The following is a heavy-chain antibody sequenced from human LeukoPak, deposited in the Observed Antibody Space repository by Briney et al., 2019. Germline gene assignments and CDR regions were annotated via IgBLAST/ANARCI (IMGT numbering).Heavy chain of an antibody. V-gene: IGHV3-21*01. CDR1: GFTFSSYS. CDR2: ISSSSSYI. J-gene: IGHJ3*02. CDR3: ARHVGYRAFDI. Sequence: GSLRLSCAASGFTFSSYSMNWVRQAPGKGLEWVSSISSSSSYIYYADSVKGRFTISRDSAKNSLYLQMNSLRAEDTAVYYCARHVGYRAFDIWGQGTMVTVSS. D-gene: IGHD1-1*01.